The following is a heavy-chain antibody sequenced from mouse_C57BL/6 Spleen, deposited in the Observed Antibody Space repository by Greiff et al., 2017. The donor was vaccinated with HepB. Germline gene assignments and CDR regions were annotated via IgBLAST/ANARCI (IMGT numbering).Heavy chain of an antibody. CDR1: DSEVFPIAY. D-gene: IGHD1-1*01. Sequence: VKLQESGSELRSPGSSVKLSCKDFDSEVFPIAYMSWVRQKPGHGFEWIGGILPSIGRTIYGEKFEDKATLDADTLSNTAYLELNSLTSEDSAIYYCARRSITTVVDWYFDVWGTGTTVTVSS. CDR2: ILPSIGRT. CDR3: ARRSITTVVDWYFDV. V-gene: IGHV15-2*01. J-gene: IGHJ1*03.